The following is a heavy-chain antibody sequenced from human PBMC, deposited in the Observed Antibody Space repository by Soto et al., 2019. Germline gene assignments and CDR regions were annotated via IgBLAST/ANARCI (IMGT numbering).Heavy chain of an antibody. CDR2: ISGSGGST. CDR1: GFTFSSYA. V-gene: IGHV3-23*01. Sequence: GSLRLSGAASGFTFSSYAMSCVRQAPGKGLEWVSAISGSGGSTYYADSVKGRFTISRDNSKNTLYLQMNSLRAEDTAVYYCAKGYYGSGSYYTFFYFDYWGQATLVTVSS. CDR3: AKGYYGSGSYYTFFYFDY. J-gene: IGHJ4*02. D-gene: IGHD3-10*01.